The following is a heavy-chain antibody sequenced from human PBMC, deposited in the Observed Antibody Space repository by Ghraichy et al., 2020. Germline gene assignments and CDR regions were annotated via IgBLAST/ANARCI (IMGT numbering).Heavy chain of an antibody. CDR1: GFTFSSYD. CDR2: ISSTSSYI. D-gene: IGHD2-2*01. J-gene: IGHJ3*02. CDR3: ARYCSSSTCFDVFDI. Sequence: GGSLRLSCAASGFTFSSYDMNWVRQAPGKGLEWVSFISSTSSYIYYADSMKGRFTIFRDNAKSSLYLQMNSLRAEDTAVYYCARYCSSSTCFDVFDIWGQGTMVTVSS. V-gene: IGHV3-21*06.